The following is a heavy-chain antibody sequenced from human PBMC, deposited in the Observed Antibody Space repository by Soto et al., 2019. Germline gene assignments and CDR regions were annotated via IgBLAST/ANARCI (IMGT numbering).Heavy chain of an antibody. Sequence: QVQLVESGGGLVKPGGSLRLSCAASGFTFSDYYMSWIRQAPGKGLEWVSYISSSTSYTNYTNSVRGRFTISRDKARNSLYLQMSDLGADDTAVYYCARTGGTGSFDYWGQGTLVTVSS. D-gene: IGHD1-1*01. V-gene: IGHV3-11*06. CDR1: GFTFSDYY. CDR3: ARTGGTGSFDY. CDR2: ISSSTSYT. J-gene: IGHJ4*02.